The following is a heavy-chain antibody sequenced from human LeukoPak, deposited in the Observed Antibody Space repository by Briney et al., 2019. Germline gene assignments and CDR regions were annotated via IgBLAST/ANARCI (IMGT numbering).Heavy chain of an antibody. CDR3: AREIQLALNYYYMDV. Sequence: SETLSLTCAVHGGSFSGYYWSWIRQPPGKGLEWIGEINHSGSTNYNPSLKSRVTISVDKSKNQFSLKLSSVTAADTAVYYCAREIQLALNYYYMDVWGKGTTVTVSS. CDR2: INHSGST. J-gene: IGHJ6*03. V-gene: IGHV4-34*01. CDR1: GGSFSGYY. D-gene: IGHD6-6*01.